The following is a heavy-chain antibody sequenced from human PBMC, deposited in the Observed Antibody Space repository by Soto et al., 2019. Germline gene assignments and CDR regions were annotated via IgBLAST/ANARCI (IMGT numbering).Heavy chain of an antibody. CDR1: GGSISSSSYY. J-gene: IGHJ6*03. CDR2: IYYSGST. V-gene: IGHV4-39*01. Sequence: SETLSLTCTVSGGSISSSSYYWGWIRQPPGKGLEWIGSIYYSGSTYYNPSLKSRVTISVDTSKNQFSLKLSSVTAADTAVYYCARSGGYCSSTSCYPYYYYYMDVWGKGTTVTVSS. D-gene: IGHD2-2*01. CDR3: ARSGGYCSSTSCYPYYYYYMDV.